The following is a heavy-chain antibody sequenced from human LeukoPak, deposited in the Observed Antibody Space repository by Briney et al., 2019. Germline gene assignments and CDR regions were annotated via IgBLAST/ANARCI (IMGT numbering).Heavy chain of an antibody. CDR2: MSPNNGNT. J-gene: IGHJ4*02. Sequence: ASVKVSCKTSGYTFTNYDINWVRQATGQGLEWMGWMSPNNGNTGYAQKFQGRVTMTRDTSISTAYMELSRLRSDDTAVYYCARESFGVVVVAAHDYWGQGTLVTVSS. D-gene: IGHD2-15*01. CDR3: ARESFGVVVVAAHDY. CDR1: GYTFTNYD. V-gene: IGHV1-8*01.